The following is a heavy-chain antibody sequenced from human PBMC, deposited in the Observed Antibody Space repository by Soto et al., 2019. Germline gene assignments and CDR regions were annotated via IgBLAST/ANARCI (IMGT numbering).Heavy chain of an antibody. J-gene: IGHJ4*02. CDR2: IYYSGST. V-gene: IGHV4-39*01. CDR1: GGSISSRSYY. Sequence: SETLSHTCTVSGGSISSRSYYWGWLRQPPGKGLEWIGSIYYSGSTYYNPSLKSRVTISVDTSKNQFSLKLSSVTAADTAVYYCARLSRITIFGVVISYFDYWGQGTLVT. CDR3: ARLSRITIFGVVISYFDY. D-gene: IGHD3-3*01.